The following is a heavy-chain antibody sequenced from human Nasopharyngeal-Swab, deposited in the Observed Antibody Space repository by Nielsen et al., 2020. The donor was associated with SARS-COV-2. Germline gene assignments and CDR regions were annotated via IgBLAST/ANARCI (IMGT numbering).Heavy chain of an antibody. CDR1: GYTFTSYG. D-gene: IGHD2-2*01. V-gene: IGHV1-18*01. CDR2: ISAYNGNT. J-gene: IGHJ5*02. CDR3: ARSEIDIVVVLAAGFDP. Sequence: ASVKVSCKASGYTFTSYGISWVRQAPGQGLEWMGWISAYNGNTNYAQKLQGRVTMTTDTSTSTAYMELRSLRSDDTAVYYCARSEIDIVVVLAAGFDPWGQGTLVTVSS.